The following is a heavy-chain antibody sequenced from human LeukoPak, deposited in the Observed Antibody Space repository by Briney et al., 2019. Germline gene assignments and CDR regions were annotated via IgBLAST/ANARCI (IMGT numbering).Heavy chain of an antibody. CDR3: AREPYYYDSSGYLYYYYYGMDV. Sequence: SVKVSCKASGGTFSSYAISWVRQAPGQGLEWMGRIIPILGIANYAQKFQGRVTITADRSTSTAYMELSSLRSEDTAVYYCAREPYYYDSSGYLYYYYYGMDVWGQGTTVTVSS. J-gene: IGHJ6*02. V-gene: IGHV1-69*04. CDR2: IIPILGIA. D-gene: IGHD3-22*01. CDR1: GGTFSSYA.